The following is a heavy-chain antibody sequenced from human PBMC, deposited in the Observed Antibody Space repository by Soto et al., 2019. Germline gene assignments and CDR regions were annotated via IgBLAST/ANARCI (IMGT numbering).Heavy chain of an antibody. Sequence: QVQLQQWGAGLLKPSETLSLTCAVYGGSFSGYYWSWIRQPPGKGLEWIGEINHSGSTNYNPSLKSRVTISVDTSKNQFSLKLRSVTAADTAVYYCARTPLKRPLAVAGSWGAFDIWGQGTMVTVSS. CDR2: INHSGST. CDR3: ARTPLKRPLAVAGSWGAFDI. J-gene: IGHJ3*02. D-gene: IGHD6-19*01. CDR1: GGSFSGYY. V-gene: IGHV4-34*01.